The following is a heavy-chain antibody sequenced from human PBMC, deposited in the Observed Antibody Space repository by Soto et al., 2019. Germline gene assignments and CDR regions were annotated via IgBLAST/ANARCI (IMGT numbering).Heavy chain of an antibody. J-gene: IGHJ6*02. V-gene: IGHV4-30-4*01. D-gene: IGHD6-19*01. Sequence: PSETLSLTCTVSGGSISSGDYYWSWIRQPPGKGLEWIGYIYYSGSTYYNPSLKSRVTISVDTSKNQFSLKLSSVTAADTAVYYCARDHTSQWLGYYGMDVWGQGTTVTVSS. CDR2: IYYSGST. CDR1: GGSISSGDYY. CDR3: ARDHTSQWLGYYGMDV.